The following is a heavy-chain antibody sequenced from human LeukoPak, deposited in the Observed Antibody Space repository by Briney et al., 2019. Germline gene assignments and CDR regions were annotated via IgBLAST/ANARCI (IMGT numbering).Heavy chain of an antibody. J-gene: IGHJ4*02. Sequence: SLKVSCKASGGTFSSYSISWVRQAPGQGLEWMGRIIPILGIANYAQKFQGRVTITADKSTSTAYMELSSLRSEDTAVYYCARDPPNYYDSSGYTVDYWGQGTLVTVSS. CDR1: GGTFSSYS. CDR3: ARDPPNYYDSSGYTVDY. D-gene: IGHD3-22*01. CDR2: IIPILGIA. V-gene: IGHV1-69*04.